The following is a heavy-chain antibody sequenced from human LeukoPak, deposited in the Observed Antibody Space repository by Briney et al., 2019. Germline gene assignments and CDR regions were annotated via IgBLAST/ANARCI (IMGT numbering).Heavy chain of an antibody. Sequence: GGSLRLPCAASGFTFSSYGMHWVRQAPGKGLEWVAVIWYDGSNKYYADSVKGRFTISRDNSKNTLYLQMNSLRAEDTAVYYCAKSPIDYYSSGSYLHMRYFDYWGQGTLVTVSS. D-gene: IGHD3-10*01. CDR3: AKSPIDYYSSGSYLHMRYFDY. CDR1: GFTFSSYG. V-gene: IGHV3-33*06. J-gene: IGHJ4*02. CDR2: IWYDGSNK.